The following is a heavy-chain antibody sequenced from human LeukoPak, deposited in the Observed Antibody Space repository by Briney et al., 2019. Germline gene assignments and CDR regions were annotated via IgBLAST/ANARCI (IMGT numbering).Heavy chain of an antibody. CDR2: IYPGDSDT. Sequence: GESLKISCKGSGYSFTSYWIGWVRQMPGKGLEWMGIIYPGDSDTRYSPSFQGQVTISADKSISTAYLQWSSLKASDTAMYYCARPKYSSGWYGAPIDYWGQGTLVTVSS. CDR1: GYSFTSYW. V-gene: IGHV5-51*01. CDR3: ARPKYSSGWYGAPIDY. D-gene: IGHD6-19*01. J-gene: IGHJ4*02.